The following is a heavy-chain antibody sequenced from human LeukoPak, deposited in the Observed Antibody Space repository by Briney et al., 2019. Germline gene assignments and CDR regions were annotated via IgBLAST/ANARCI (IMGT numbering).Heavy chain of an antibody. D-gene: IGHD2-2*01. CDR1: GYTFTSYW. CDR3: ARHLSDITSSPNY. V-gene: IGHV5-51*01. Sequence: GESLKISCKGSGYTFTSYWIAWVRQMPGKGLEWMGVIYPRDSRTTYSPSFQDQVTISADKSISTAYLQWTSLKASDTATYYCARHLSDITSSPNYWGPGTLVTVSS. CDR2: IYPRDSRT. J-gene: IGHJ4*02.